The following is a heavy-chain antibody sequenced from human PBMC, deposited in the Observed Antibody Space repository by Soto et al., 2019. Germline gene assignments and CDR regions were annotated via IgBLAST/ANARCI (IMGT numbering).Heavy chain of an antibody. CDR2: VYSGGSA. V-gene: IGHV4-59*01. Sequence: PSETLSLTCNVFPGSIYDYYWSWIRQTPGMRLEWIGFVYSGGSAMYNPSFKSRVIISLETSKNQFSLTLTSLTAADSAMYYCASTSRATPGTGLDSWGQGAPVTVSS. CDR1: PGSIYDYY. CDR3: ASTSRATPGTGLDS. J-gene: IGHJ4*02.